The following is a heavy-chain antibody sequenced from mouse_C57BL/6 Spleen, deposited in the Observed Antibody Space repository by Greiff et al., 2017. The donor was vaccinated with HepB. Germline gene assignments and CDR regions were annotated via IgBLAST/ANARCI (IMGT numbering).Heavy chain of an antibody. D-gene: IGHD1-2*01. J-gene: IGHJ3*01. CDR1: GFNIKDDY. V-gene: IGHV14-4*01. Sequence: HSVAYLVRPGASVKLSCTASGFNIKDDYMHWVKQRPEQGLEWIGWIDPENGDTEYASKFQGKATITADPSSNTAYLQLSSLTSEDTAVYYCTITTHFAYWGQGTLVTVSA. CDR3: TITTHFAY. CDR2: IDPENGDT.